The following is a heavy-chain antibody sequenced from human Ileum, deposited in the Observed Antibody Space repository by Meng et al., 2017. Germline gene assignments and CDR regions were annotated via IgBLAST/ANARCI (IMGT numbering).Heavy chain of an antibody. CDR3: ASHCASTSCQHYYGMDV. D-gene: IGHD2-2*01. Sequence: GSLRLSCTVSGGSITSTSYYWGWIRQPPGKGLEWIGNIYYSGSAYYNPSLKSRVTISVDTSKKQFSLKLTSVTAADTAVYYCASHCASTSCQHYYGMDVWGQGTTVTGSS. CDR1: GGSITSTSYY. CDR2: IYYSGSA. J-gene: IGHJ6*01. V-gene: IGHV4-39*07.